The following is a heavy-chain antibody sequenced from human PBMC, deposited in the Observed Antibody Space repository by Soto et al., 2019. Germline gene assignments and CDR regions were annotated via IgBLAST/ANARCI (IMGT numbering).Heavy chain of an antibody. CDR3: ARIRTTSGPHFDY. CDR2: IYYSGST. CDR1: GYSISSSNW. J-gene: IGHJ4*02. V-gene: IGHV4-28*01. Sequence: PSETLSLTCAVSGYSISSSNWWGWIRQPPGKGLEWIGYIYYSGSTYYNPSLKSRVTMSVDTSKNQFSLKLSSVTAVDTAVYYCARIRTTSGPHFDYWGQGTLVTVSS. D-gene: IGHD4-17*01.